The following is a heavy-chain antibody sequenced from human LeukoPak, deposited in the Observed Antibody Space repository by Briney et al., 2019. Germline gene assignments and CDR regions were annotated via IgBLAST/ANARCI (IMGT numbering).Heavy chain of an antibody. V-gene: IGHV4-61*02. Sequence: SETLSLTCTVSGGSISSGSYYWSWIRQPAGKGLEWIGRIYTSGSTNYNPSLKSRVTISVDTSKNQFSLKLSSVTAADTAVYYCAREDEYCSSTSCYPLAFDTWGQGTMVTVSS. CDR3: AREDEYCSSTSCYPLAFDT. J-gene: IGHJ3*02. CDR2: IYTSGST. D-gene: IGHD2-2*01. CDR1: GGSISSGSYY.